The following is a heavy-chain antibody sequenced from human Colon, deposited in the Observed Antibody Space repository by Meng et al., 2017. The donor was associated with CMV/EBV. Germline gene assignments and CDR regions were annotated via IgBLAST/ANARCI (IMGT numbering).Heavy chain of an antibody. J-gene: IGHJ6*02. D-gene: IGHD2-2*01. V-gene: IGHV3-11*04. CDR1: GFGFSDYY. CDR2: ISNGGDTK. Sequence: GESLKISCAGSGFGFSDYYMPWIRQAPGKGLEWVSYISNGGDTKHYADSVKGRFTISRDNARNSVYLQMDSLRADDTAVYYCAREHQLPSTHSYYNHGMDVWGQGTTVTVSS. CDR3: AREHQLPSTHSYYNHGMDV.